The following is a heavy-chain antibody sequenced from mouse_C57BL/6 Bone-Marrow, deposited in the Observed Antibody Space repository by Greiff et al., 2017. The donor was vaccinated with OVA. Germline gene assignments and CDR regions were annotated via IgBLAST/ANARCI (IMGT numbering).Heavy chain of an antibody. CDR3: VRTYYSNYYAMDY. CDR2: IRSKSNNYAT. V-gene: IGHV10-1*01. Sequence: EVQLVESGGGLVQPKGSLKLSCAASGFSFNTYAMNWVRQAPGKGLEWVARIRSKSNNYATYYAVSVKDRFTISRDDSEIMLYLQMNNLKTEDTAMYYCVRTYYSNYYAMDYWGQGTSVTVSS. CDR1: GFSFNTYA. J-gene: IGHJ4*01. D-gene: IGHD2-5*01.